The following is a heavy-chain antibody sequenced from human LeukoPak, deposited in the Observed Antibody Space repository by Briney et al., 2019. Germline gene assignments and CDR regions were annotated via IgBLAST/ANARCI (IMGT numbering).Heavy chain of an antibody. CDR2: VYYSGTT. V-gene: IGHV4-39*07. CDR1: GFTFRTYW. J-gene: IGHJ4*02. Sequence: GSLRLSCAASGFTFRTYWMHWVRQGPGKGLEWIGSVYYSGTTYYNSSLKSRVTISVDTSKNQFSLKLTSVTAADTAVYYCARDWSPDYWGQGTLVTVSS. CDR3: ARDWSPDY.